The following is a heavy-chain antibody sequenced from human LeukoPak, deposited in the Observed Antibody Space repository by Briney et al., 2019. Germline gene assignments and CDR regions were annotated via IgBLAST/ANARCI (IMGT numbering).Heavy chain of an antibody. Sequence: GASVKVSCKASGYTFTSYYMHWVRQAPGQGLEWMGIINPNGGSTSYAQKVQGRVTMTRDMSTSTVYMELSSLRSEDTAVYYCARAWSNGMTDYDFWSGCYTLQNWCDPWGQGTRVSVSS. J-gene: IGHJ5*02. CDR3: ARAWSNGMTDYDFWSGCYTLQNWCDP. V-gene: IGHV1-46*01. CDR2: INPNGGST. CDR1: GYTFTSYY. D-gene: IGHD3-3*01.